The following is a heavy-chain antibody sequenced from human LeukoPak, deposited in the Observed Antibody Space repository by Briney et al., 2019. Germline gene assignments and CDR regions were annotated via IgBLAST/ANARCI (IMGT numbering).Heavy chain of an antibody. CDR1: GFTFSLYW. Sequence: GGSLRLSCAASGFTFSLYWMSWIRQAPGKGLEWVANIKQDGSEKKYLDSVKGRFTISRDNAKNSMYLQMNSLRAEDTAVYYCARDEIYYDILTGYRHFDYWGQGTLVTVFS. CDR3: ARDEIYYDILTGYRHFDY. V-gene: IGHV3-7*01. CDR2: IKQDGSEK. J-gene: IGHJ4*02. D-gene: IGHD3-9*01.